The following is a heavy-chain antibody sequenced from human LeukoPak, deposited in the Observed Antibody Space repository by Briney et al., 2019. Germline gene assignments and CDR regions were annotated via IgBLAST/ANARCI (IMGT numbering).Heavy chain of an antibody. CDR1: GFTFSSYA. J-gene: IGHJ3*02. CDR3: AKEGDYYGSGSHRDAFDM. V-gene: IGHV3-23*01. Sequence: GGSLRLSCAASGFTFSSYAMSWVPQAPGKGLEWVSAISGSVGSTYYADSGKGRFTISRDNSKNTLYLQMNSLRPEDTALYYCAKEGDYYGSGSHRDAFDMWGQGKMVTVSS. CDR2: ISGSVGST. D-gene: IGHD3-10*01.